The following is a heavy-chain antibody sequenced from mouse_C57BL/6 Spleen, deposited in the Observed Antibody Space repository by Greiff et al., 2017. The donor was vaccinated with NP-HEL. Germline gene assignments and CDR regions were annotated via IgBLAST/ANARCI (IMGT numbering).Heavy chain of an antibody. V-gene: IGHV1-77*01. J-gene: IGHJ2*01. Sequence: VKLQQSGAELVKPGASVKISCKASGYTFTDYYINWVKQRPGQGLEWIGKIGPGSGSTYYNEKFKGKATLTADKSSSTAYMQLSSLTSEDSAVYFCARRTTVVPYYFDYWGQGTTLTVSS. CDR3: ARRTTVVPYYFDY. CDR2: IGPGSGST. CDR1: GYTFTDYY. D-gene: IGHD1-1*01.